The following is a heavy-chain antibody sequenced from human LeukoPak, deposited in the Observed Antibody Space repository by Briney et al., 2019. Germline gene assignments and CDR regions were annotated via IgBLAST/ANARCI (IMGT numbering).Heavy chain of an antibody. J-gene: IGHJ6*02. CDR2: INHSGST. CDR3: ARGRRHYYYYYGMDV. V-gene: IGHV4-34*01. Sequence: SEPLSLTCAVYGGSFSGYYWSWIRQPPGKGLEWIGEINHSGSTNYNPSLKSRVTISVDTSKNQFSLKLSSVTAADTAVYYCARGRRHYYYYYGMDVWGQGTTVTVSS. CDR1: GGSFSGYY.